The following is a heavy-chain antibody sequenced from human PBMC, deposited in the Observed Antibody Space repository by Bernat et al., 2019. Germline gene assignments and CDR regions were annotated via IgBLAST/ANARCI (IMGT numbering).Heavy chain of an antibody. V-gene: IGHV1-18*04. CDR3: ARSRPAVGRTAED. J-gene: IGHJ4*01. CDR1: GYTFTTYA. Sequence: QVQLVQSGAEVKEPGASVKVSCQTSGYTFTTYAISWVRQAPGQGLEWMGWINGYNGNTNYAQKFQGRSTLTTAPPPSTAYMELRSLGSEDPAVNYCARSRPAVGRTAEDWGQEPWSPSPQ. CDR2: INGYNGNT. D-gene: IGHD1-26*01.